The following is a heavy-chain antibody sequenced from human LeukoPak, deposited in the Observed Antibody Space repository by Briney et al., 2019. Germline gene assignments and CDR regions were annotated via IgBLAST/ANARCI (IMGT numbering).Heavy chain of an antibody. CDR3: ARGRHNNC. CDR1: GYTFTSYD. D-gene: IGHD1-1*01. J-gene: IGHJ3*01. V-gene: IGHV1-8*01. Sequence: ASVKVSCKASGYTFTSYDISWVRQATGQGLEWMGWMSPNSGNTGYAQKFQGRVIMTRNNSISTAYMELSSLRSEDTAVYCCARGRHNNCWGQGTMVTVSS. CDR2: MSPNSGNT.